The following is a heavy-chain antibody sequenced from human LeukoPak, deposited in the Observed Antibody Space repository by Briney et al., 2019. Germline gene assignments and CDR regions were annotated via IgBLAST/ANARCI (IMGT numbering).Heavy chain of an antibody. J-gene: IGHJ4*02. CDR3: ARDHDGADDY. D-gene: IGHD1-1*01. V-gene: IGHV3-21*01. CDR2: ISSSSSYI. CDR1: GFTYSSYS. Sequence: PGGSLRLSCAASGFTYSSYSMNWVRQAPGKGLEWVSSISSSSSYIYYADSVKGRFTISRDNAKNSLYLQMNSLRAEDTAVYYCARDHDGADDYWGQGTLVTVSS.